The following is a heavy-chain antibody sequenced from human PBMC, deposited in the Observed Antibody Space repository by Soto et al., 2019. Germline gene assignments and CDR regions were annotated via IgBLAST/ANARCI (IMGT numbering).Heavy chain of an antibody. Sequence: SETLSLTCAVYGGSFSGYYWSWIRQPPGKGLEWIGEINHSGSTNYNPSLKSRVTISVDTSKNQFSLKLSSVTAADTAVYYCARGFPYGDYVLDYWGQGTLVTVSS. CDR2: INHSGST. D-gene: IGHD4-17*01. V-gene: IGHV4-34*01. J-gene: IGHJ4*02. CDR3: ARGFPYGDYVLDY. CDR1: GGSFSGYY.